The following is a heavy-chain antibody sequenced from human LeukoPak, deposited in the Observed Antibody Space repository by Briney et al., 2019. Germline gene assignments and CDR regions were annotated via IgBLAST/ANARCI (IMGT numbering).Heavy chain of an antibody. CDR2: ISYDGGNK. V-gene: IGHV3-30-3*01. J-gene: IGHJ4*02. D-gene: IGHD3-10*01. Sequence: GGSLRLSCAASGFTFSTFAMHWVRQAPGKGLEWVAVISYDGGNKYYADSVKGRFTISRDNSKNTLYLQMNSLRPEDTAVYYCARVGYYASGPFSYFDYWGQGTLVTVSS. CDR1: GFTFSTFA. CDR3: ARVGYYASGPFSYFDY.